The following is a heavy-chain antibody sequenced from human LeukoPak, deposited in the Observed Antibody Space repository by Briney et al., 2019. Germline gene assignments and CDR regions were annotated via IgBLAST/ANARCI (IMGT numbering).Heavy chain of an antibody. CDR3: AGVGNDPFNYYIDV. Sequence: GESLKISCNASGYSFTAYWIGWVRQMPGKGLEWMGSIYPGDSDTRYSPSIQGHVTISADASISAAYLQWSGLKASDTAVYYCAGVGNDPFNYYIDVWGQGTTVTVSS. CDR1: GYSFTAYW. V-gene: IGHV5-51*01. CDR2: IYPGDSDT. J-gene: IGHJ6*03. D-gene: IGHD3-16*01.